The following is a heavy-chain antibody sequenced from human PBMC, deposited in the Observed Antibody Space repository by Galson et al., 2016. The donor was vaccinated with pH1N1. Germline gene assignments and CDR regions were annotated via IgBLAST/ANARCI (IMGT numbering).Heavy chain of an antibody. CDR2: IYWTDDK. D-gene: IGHD3-3*01. CDR1: GFSLGSNGVG. J-gene: IGHJ5*02. V-gene: IGHV2-5*01. CDR3: AHSVGTRGFGVVTNFNWFDP. Sequence: PALVTPTQTLTLTCTFSGFSLGSNGVGVGWIRQPPGKALEWLVIYWTDDKRYSPSLKSRLTITKDTSKNQVVLTMINMDPVDTATYYCAHSVGTRGFGVVTNFNWFDPWGQGTLVTVSS.